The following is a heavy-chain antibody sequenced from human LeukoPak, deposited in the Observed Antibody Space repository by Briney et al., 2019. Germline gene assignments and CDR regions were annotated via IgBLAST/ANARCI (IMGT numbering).Heavy chain of an antibody. D-gene: IGHD3-16*01. CDR2: ISSSSSYI. CDR1: GFTFSSYT. Sequence: GGSLRLSCAVSGFTFSSYTINWVRQAPGKGLEWVSSISSSSSYIYYADSVKGRFTISRDNAKNSLSLQMNSLRAEDTALYYCAKETATGGGGYFDYWGQGTLVTVSS. CDR3: AKETATGGGGYFDY. V-gene: IGHV3-21*04. J-gene: IGHJ4*02.